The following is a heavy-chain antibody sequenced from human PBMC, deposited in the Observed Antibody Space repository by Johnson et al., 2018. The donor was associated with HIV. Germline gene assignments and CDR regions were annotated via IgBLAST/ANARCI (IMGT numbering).Heavy chain of an antibody. V-gene: IGHV3-30-3*01. D-gene: IGHD1-1*01. Sequence: QVQLVESGGGVVQPGRSLRLSCAASGFTFSSYAMHWVRQAPGKGLEWVAVISYDGSNKYYADSVKGRFTIYRDNSKNTLYLQMNSLRVEDTAVYYCARDAAKLEEDDAFDIWGQGTMVTVSS. CDR3: ARDAAKLEEDDAFDI. CDR2: ISYDGSNK. J-gene: IGHJ3*02. CDR1: GFTFSSYA.